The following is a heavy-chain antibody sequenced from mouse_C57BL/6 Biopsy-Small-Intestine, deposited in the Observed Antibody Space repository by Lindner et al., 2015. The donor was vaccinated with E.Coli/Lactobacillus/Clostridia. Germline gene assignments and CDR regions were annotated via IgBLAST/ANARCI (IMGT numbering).Heavy chain of an antibody. V-gene: IGHV1-26*01. CDR1: GYTFTDYF. CDR3: ARPFYYTTFAY. D-gene: IGHD2-1*01. CDR2: INPNNGGT. Sequence: VQLQESGPELVKPGASVKISCKASGYTFTDYFINWVKQSHGKSLEWIGDINPNNGGTSYNQKFKGKATLTVDKSSSTAYMELRSLTSEDSTVYYCARPFYYTTFAYWGQGTLVTVSA. J-gene: IGHJ3*01.